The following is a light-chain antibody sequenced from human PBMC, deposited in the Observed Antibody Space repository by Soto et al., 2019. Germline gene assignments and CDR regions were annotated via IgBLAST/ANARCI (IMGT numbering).Light chain of an antibody. J-gene: IGLJ1*01. V-gene: IGLV3-25*02. CDR2: KNN. Sequence: SYELTQPPSVSVSPGQTARITCSGDMLPKQYAYWYQQKPGQAPVLVIYKNNERPSGIPGRFSGSSSGTTVTLTISGVQAEDEADYYCQSADSSGSNYVFGIVTKVTVL. CDR3: QSADSSGSNYV. CDR1: MLPKQY.